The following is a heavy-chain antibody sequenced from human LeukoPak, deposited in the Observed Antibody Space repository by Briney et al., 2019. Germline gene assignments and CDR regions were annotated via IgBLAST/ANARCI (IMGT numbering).Heavy chain of an antibody. V-gene: IGHV3-7*03. J-gene: IGHJ3*02. CDR1: GSTFSSYW. D-gene: IGHD6-19*01. CDR2: IKQDGGEK. Sequence: GGSLRLSCAASGSTFSSYWMSWVRQAPGKGLEWVANIKQDGGEKYYVDSVKGRFTISRDNAKNSLYLQMNSLRAEDTAVYYCARPQWLDSFDAFDIWGQGTMVTVSS. CDR3: ARPQWLDSFDAFDI.